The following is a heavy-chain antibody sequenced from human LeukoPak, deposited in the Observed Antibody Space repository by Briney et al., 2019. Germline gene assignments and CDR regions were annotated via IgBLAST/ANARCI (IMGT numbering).Heavy chain of an antibody. V-gene: IGHV4-34*01. CDR1: GGSFSGYY. CDR2: INHSGST. Sequence: SETLSLTCAVYGGSFSGYYWSWIRQPPGKGLEWIGEINHSGSTNYNPSLESRVTMSVDTSKNQFSLKLRSVTAADTAVYFCARGSGVAVGMDVWGQGTTVIVSS. J-gene: IGHJ6*02. CDR3: ARGSGVAVGMDV. D-gene: IGHD6-19*01.